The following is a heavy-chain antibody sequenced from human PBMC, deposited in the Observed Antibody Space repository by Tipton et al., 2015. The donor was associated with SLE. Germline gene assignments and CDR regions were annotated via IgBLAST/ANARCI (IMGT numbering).Heavy chain of an antibody. CDR3: ARDESYSSSCFDY. CDR1: DFIISNFF. D-gene: IGHD6-13*01. V-gene: IGHV3-11*04. J-gene: IGHJ4*02. Sequence: SLRLSCVGSDFIISNFFMHWIRQAPGKGLEWVSYISSSGSTIYYADSVKGRFTISRDNAKNSLYLQMNSLRAEDTAVYYCARDESYSSSCFDYWGQGTLVTVSS. CDR2: ISSSGSTI.